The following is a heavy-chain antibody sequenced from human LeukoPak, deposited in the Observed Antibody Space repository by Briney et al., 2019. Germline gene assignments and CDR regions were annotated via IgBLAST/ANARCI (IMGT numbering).Heavy chain of an antibody. V-gene: IGHV1-18*01. CDR2: ISAYNGNT. CDR1: GYTFTSYG. J-gene: IGHJ6*02. D-gene: IGHD6-19*01. CDR3: ARDPPRSSGWYWDDYYYYYGMDV. Sequence: ASVKVSCKASGYTFTSYGISWVRQAPGQGLEWMGWISAYNGNTNYAQELQGRVTMTTDTSTSTAYMELRSLRSDDTAVYYCARDPPRSSGWYWDDYYYYYGMDVWGQGTTVTVSS.